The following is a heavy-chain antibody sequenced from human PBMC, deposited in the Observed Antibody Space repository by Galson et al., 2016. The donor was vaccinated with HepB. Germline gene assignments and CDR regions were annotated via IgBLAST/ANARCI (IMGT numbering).Heavy chain of an antibody. J-gene: IGHJ4*02. V-gene: IGHV3-30*04. CDR3: AIDLSPLVVVFNTYYFDS. CDR2: ISYDGSKK. Sequence: SLRLSCAASGFPFRGNAMHWVRQAPGKGLEWVAVISYDGSKKVYADSVKGRFTISRDNSKNTFHLQMNSLRPEDTAVYYCAIDLSPLVVVFNTYYFDSWGQGTLVTVSS. CDR1: GFPFRGNA. D-gene: IGHD2-2*01.